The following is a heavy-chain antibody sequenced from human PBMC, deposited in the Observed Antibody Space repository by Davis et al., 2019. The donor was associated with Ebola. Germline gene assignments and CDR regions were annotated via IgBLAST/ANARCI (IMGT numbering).Heavy chain of an antibody. Sequence: GESLKISCAISGFIFRNYAMHWVRQAPGKGLEWVAVVSHSERERFYADSVKGRFTISRDNSENTLYLQMNSLTADETSVYYCARAGFDEVLDYWGQGTPVTVSS. CDR1: GFIFRNYA. V-gene: IGHV3-30*04. CDR2: VSHSERER. D-gene: IGHD3-3*01. J-gene: IGHJ4*02. CDR3: ARAGFDEVLDY.